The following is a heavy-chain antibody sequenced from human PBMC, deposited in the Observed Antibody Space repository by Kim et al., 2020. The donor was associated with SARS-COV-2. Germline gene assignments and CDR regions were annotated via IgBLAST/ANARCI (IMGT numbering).Heavy chain of an antibody. CDR1: GGSISSSNW. D-gene: IGHD6-19*01. CDR3: ARGDSSGWYGHYYYGMDV. V-gene: IGHV4-4*02. CDR2: IYHSGST. Sequence: SETLSLTCPVSGGSISSSNWWSWVRQPPGKGLEWIGEIYHSGSTNYNPSLKSRVTISVDKSKNQFSLKLSSVTAADTAVYYCARGDSSGWYGHYYYGMDVGGQGTTVTVSS. J-gene: IGHJ6*02.